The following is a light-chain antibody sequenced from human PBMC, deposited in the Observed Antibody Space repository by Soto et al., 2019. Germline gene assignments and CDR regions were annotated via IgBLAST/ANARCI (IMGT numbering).Light chain of an antibody. CDR1: QSVSSS. CDR3: HQYNNWPPF. Sequence: ETVMTQSPDTLSVSPGERVTLSCRASQSVSSSLAWYQQKPGQAPRLLIYGASTRATGIPARFSGSGSGTDFTLTISSLQPEDFAVYYCHQYNNWPPFFGGGTKVDIK. J-gene: IGKJ4*01. V-gene: IGKV3-15*01. CDR2: GAS.